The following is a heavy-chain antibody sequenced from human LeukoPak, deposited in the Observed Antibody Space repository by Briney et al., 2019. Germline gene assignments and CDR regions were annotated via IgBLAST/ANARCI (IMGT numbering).Heavy chain of an antibody. Sequence: GGSLRLSCAASGFTFSSYGMHWVRQAPGKGLEWVAVIWYDGSNKYYADSVKGRFTISRDNSKNTLYLQMNSPRAEDTAVYYCARDQYSGYGNWFDPWGQGTLVTVSS. J-gene: IGHJ5*02. D-gene: IGHD5-12*01. CDR3: ARDQYSGYGNWFDP. CDR1: GFTFSSYG. CDR2: IWYDGSNK. V-gene: IGHV3-33*01.